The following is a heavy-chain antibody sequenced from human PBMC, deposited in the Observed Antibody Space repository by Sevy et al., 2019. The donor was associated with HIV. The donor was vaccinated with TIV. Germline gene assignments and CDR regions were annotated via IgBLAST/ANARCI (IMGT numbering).Heavy chain of an antibody. D-gene: IGHD4-17*01. J-gene: IGHJ6*02. CDR3: ARLTTRPTSDLYGMDV. Sequence: ASVNVSCKASGYTFSDYYIHWVRQAPGQGLEWMAWINPNDGVTRYAQRFQGGVTLTRDTSVSTAYMELRGLKYDDTAIYYCARLTTRPTSDLYGMDVWGQGTPVTVSS. CDR2: INPNDGVT. V-gene: IGHV1-2*02. CDR1: GYTFSDYY.